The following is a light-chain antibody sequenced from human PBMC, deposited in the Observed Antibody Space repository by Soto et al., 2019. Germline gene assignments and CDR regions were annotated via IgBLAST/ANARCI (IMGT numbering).Light chain of an antibody. J-gene: IGKJ1*01. V-gene: IGKV1-39*01. CDR1: QSISSS. CDR3: QQSSITPPT. Sequence: DIQMTQSPSSLSASAGDRVTITCRASQSISSSLNWYQQKPGKAPKPLIYAASSLQSGVPSRFSGSGSGTEITLTISSLQPDDFATYYCQQSSITPPTFGQGTKVEI. CDR2: AAS.